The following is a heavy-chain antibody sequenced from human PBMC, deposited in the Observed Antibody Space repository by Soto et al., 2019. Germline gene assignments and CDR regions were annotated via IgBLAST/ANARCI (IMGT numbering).Heavy chain of an antibody. D-gene: IGHD2-21*01. J-gene: IGHJ4*02. Sequence: PSETLSLTCTVSGGSISSYYWSWIRQPPGKGLEWIGYIYYSGSTNYNPSLKSRVTISVDTSKNQFSLKLSSVTAADTAVYYCASGGAVIAKHDYYFDYWGQGTLVTISS. CDR3: ASGGAVIAKHDYYFDY. CDR1: GGSISSYY. V-gene: IGHV4-59*08. CDR2: IYYSGST.